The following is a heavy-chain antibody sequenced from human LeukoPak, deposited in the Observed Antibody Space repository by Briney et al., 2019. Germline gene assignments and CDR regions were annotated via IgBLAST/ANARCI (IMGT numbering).Heavy chain of an antibody. CDR1: GFAFDDYA. CDR3: AKDIGYYYDSSGYQSLYGMDV. Sequence: GGSLRLSCAASGFAFDDYAMHWVRQAPGKGLEWVSGISWNSGSIGYADSVKGRFTISRDNAKNSLYLQMNSLRAEDTALYYCAKDIGYYYDSSGYQSLYGMDVWDQGTTVTVSS. CDR2: ISWNSGSI. V-gene: IGHV3-9*01. D-gene: IGHD3-22*01. J-gene: IGHJ6*02.